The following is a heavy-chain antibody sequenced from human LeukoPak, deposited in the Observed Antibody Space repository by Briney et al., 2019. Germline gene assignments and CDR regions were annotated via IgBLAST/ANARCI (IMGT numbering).Heavy chain of an antibody. Sequence: PGRSLRLSCAASGFTFGSYAMNWVRQAPGKGLEWVSSISANGGETHYADSVKGRFTISRDNSKNTLYLQINNPRVEDTAVYYCAKRYYDFPLDYWGQGTLVTVSS. V-gene: IGHV3-23*01. CDR2: ISANGGET. D-gene: IGHD3-3*01. CDR1: GFTFGSYA. CDR3: AKRYYDFPLDY. J-gene: IGHJ4*02.